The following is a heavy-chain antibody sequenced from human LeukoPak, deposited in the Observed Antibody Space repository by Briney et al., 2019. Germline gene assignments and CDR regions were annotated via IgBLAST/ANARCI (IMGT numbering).Heavy chain of an antibody. CDR1: GFTFNSYW. CDR3: ARAYNSHFDY. CDR2: IKSDGSST. J-gene: IGHJ4*02. Sequence: PGGSLRLSCAASGFTFNSYWMHWVRQAPGKGLVCVSRIKSDGSSTSYADSVKGRFTISRDDAKNTLYLQMNSLRAEDTAVYYCARAYNSHFDYWGQGALVTVSS. V-gene: IGHV3-74*01. D-gene: IGHD1-1*01.